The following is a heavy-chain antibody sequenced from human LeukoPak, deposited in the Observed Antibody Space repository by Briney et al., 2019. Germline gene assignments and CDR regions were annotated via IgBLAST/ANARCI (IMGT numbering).Heavy chain of an antibody. CDR1: GFTFSSYE. CDR3: ARRLGYCSSTSCYAYYYFDY. CDR2: ISSSGSTI. Sequence: GGSLRPSCAASGFTFSSYEMNWVRQAPGKGLEWVSYISSSGSTIYYADSVKGRFTISRDNAKNSLYLQMNSLRAEDTAVYYCARRLGYCSSTSCYAYYYFDYWGQGTLVTVSS. V-gene: IGHV3-48*03. J-gene: IGHJ4*02. D-gene: IGHD2-2*01.